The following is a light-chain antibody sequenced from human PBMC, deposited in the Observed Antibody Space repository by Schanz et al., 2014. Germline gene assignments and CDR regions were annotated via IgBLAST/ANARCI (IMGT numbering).Light chain of an antibody. J-gene: IGKJ1*01. Sequence: ENVLTQSPGTLSLSPGERATLSCRASESLNSRFLAWYQQKPGQAPRLLIFDASNRATGIPERFSGSGSVTDFTLTISRLEPEDVGTYYCQKYHSSLWTFGPGTKV. CDR2: DAS. V-gene: IGKV3-20*01. CDR3: QKYHSSLWT. CDR1: ESLNSRF.